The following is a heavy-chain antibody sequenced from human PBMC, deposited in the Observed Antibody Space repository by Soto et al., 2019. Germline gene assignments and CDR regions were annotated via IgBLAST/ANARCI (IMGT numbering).Heavy chain of an antibody. CDR2: INAGNGNT. CDR3: ARGGYYDILTGQSARAFDI. Sequence: GASVKVSCKASGYTFTSYAMHWVRQAPGQRLEWMGWINAGNGNTKYSQKFQGRVTITRDTSASTAYMELSSLRSEDTAVYYCARGGYYDILTGQSARAFDIWGQGTMVTVSS. CDR1: GYTFTSYA. D-gene: IGHD3-9*01. J-gene: IGHJ3*02. V-gene: IGHV1-3*01.